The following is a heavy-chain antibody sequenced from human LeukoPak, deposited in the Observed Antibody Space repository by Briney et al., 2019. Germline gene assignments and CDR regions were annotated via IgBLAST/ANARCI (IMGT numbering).Heavy chain of an antibody. CDR3: ARVGGALGYCHGGSCYYFAY. V-gene: IGHV1-69*04. CDR2: IIPILGIA. J-gene: IGHJ4*02. D-gene: IGHD2-15*01. CDR1: GGTFSSYA. Sequence: GASVKVSCKASGGTFSSYAISWVRQAPGQGLEWMGRIIPILGIANYAQKFQGRVTISADKSTHTAYMELSSLTSEDTAVYYCARVGGALGYCHGGSCYYFAYWGQGTLVTVSS.